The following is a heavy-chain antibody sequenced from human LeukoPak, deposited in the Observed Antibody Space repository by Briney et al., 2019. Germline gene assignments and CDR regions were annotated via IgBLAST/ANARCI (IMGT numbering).Heavy chain of an antibody. V-gene: IGHV3-9*01. CDR2: ISWNSGSI. CDR3: AKDNYYYYGVDV. CDR1: GFTFDDYA. J-gene: IGHJ6*02. Sequence: GRSLRLSCAASGFTFDDYAMHWVRQAPGEGLEWVSGISWNSGSIGYADSVKGRFTISRDNAKNSLYLQMNSLRAEDTALYYCAKDNYYYYGVDVWGQGTTVTVSS.